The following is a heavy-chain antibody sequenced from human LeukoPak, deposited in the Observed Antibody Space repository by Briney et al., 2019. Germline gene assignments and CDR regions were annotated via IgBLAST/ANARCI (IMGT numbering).Heavy chain of an antibody. CDR3: ARQDYDFWSGYYTGARFYAFDM. CDR1: GYSFTKHW. CDR2: FYPDDSDT. J-gene: IGHJ3*02. D-gene: IGHD3-3*01. V-gene: IGHV5-51*01. Sequence: PGASLKISCQASGYSFTKHWIGWVRQMPGKGLEWMGIFYPDDSDTTYSPSFQGQVTISADKSVNTAYLQWSSLKASDTAMYYCARQDYDFWSGYYTGARFYAFDMWGQGTMVTVSS.